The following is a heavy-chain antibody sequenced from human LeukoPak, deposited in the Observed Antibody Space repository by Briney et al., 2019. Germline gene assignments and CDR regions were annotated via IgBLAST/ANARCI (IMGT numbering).Heavy chain of an antibody. CDR3: AELGITMIGGV. J-gene: IGHJ6*04. D-gene: IGHD3-10*02. Sequence: GGSPRLSCAASGFTFSSYSMNWVRQAPGKGLEWVSYISSSSSTICYADSVKGRFTISRDNAKNSLYLQMNSLRAEDTAVYYCAELGITMIGGVWGKGTTVTISS. V-gene: IGHV3-48*04. CDR1: GFTFSSYS. CDR2: ISSSSSTI.